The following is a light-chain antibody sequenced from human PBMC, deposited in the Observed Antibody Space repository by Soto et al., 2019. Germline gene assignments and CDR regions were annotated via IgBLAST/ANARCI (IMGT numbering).Light chain of an antibody. J-gene: IGLJ3*02. Sequence: QSALTQPPSASGSPGKSVTISCTGTSSDVGAYKYVSWYQQYPGKAPQLMIYEVTKRPSGVPDRFSGSKSGNTASLTVSGLQAEDEADYYCTSYVGNDIWVFGGGTKLTVL. CDR1: SSDVGAYKY. CDR2: EVT. CDR3: TSYVGNDIWV. V-gene: IGLV2-8*01.